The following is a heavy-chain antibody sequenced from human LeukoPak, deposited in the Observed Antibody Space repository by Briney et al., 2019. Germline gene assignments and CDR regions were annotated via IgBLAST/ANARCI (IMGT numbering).Heavy chain of an antibody. V-gene: IGHV4-34*01. J-gene: IGHJ5*02. D-gene: IGHD3-3*01. CDR1: GGSFRGFF. CDR3: ARGHPVLRFLEWLLTNWFDP. CDR2: IKHSGST. Sequence: LEAPFLNCAVYGGSFRGFFWGLIPPPPREGPGVIGEIKHSGSTNYNPSLKSRVTISVDTSKNQFSLKLSSVTAADTAVYYCARGHPVLRFLEWLLTNWFDPWGQGTLVTVSS.